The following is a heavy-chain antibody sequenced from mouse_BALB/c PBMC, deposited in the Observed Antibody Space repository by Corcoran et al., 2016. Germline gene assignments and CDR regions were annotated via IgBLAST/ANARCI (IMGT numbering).Heavy chain of an antibody. D-gene: IGHD1-3*01. J-gene: IGHJ4*01. V-gene: IGHV1S136*01. Sequence: EVQLQQSGPELVKPGASVKMSCKASGYTFTAYVLHWVKQKPGQGLEWIGYINPHNDDTRYNEKFRGKATLTSDKSSNTAYMDLSSLTSEDSAVYFCARISAFYYSRDYWGQGTSVTVSS. CDR2: INPHNDDT. CDR3: ARISAFYYSRDY. CDR1: GYTFTAYV.